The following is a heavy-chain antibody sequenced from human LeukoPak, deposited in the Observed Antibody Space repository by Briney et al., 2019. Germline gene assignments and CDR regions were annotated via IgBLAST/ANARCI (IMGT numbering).Heavy chain of an antibody. CDR2: IWYDGSEK. CDR3: ARVAAVAGTLDY. V-gene: IGHV3-33*01. CDR1: GFTFSSYG. J-gene: IGHJ4*02. D-gene: IGHD6-19*01. Sequence: GGSLRLSCAASGFTFSSYGMHWVRQAPGKGLEWVAVIWYDGSEKYYVDSVKGRFTISRDNAKNSLYLQMNSLRAEDTAVYYCARVAAVAGTLDYWGQGTLVTVSS.